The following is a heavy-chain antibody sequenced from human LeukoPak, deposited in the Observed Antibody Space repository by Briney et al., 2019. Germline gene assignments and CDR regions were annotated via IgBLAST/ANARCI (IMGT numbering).Heavy chain of an antibody. V-gene: IGHV4-39*01. CDR3: ARQPTVKRGAVASNFDY. CDR2: IYYNGIT. CDR1: VGLITITIHY. D-gene: IGHD6-19*01. J-gene: IGHJ4*02. Sequence: SETLSLTCSVSVGLITITIHYWAWIRQPPGKGLEWLASIYYNGITYYNASLESRVTMSVDTSRNQFSLRLSSVSAADTSVYYCARQPTVKRGAVASNFDYWGQGTLVTVSS.